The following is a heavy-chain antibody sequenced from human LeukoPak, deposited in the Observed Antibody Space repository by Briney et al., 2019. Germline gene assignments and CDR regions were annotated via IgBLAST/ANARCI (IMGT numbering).Heavy chain of an antibody. V-gene: IGHV1-2*02. D-gene: IGHD2-15*01. CDR2: INPNSGGT. J-gene: IGHJ6*03. CDR3: ARDRLVVVAATYYVDV. CDR1: GYTFTGYY. Sequence: ASVKVSCKASGYTFTGYYMHWVRQAPGQGLEWMGWINPNSGGTNYAQKFQGRVTMTRDTSISTAYMELSRLRSDDTAVYYCARDRLVVVAATYYVDVWGKGTTVTVSS.